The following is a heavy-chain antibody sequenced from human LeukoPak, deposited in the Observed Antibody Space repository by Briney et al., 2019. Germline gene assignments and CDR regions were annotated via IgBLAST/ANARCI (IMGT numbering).Heavy chain of an antibody. Sequence: GTSLSLSCTASGFTFTTFGYHWVRHAPGKGLEWVAIIHHDGTKENFAESVKGRFTISRDPSRNTLYLHMSNLRAEDTAMYYCARDFTYGSLDYRGQGTPVTVS. CDR1: GFTFTTFG. V-gene: IGHV3-33*01. CDR2: IHHDGTKE. D-gene: IGHD1-14*01. J-gene: IGHJ4*02. CDR3: ARDFTYGSLDY.